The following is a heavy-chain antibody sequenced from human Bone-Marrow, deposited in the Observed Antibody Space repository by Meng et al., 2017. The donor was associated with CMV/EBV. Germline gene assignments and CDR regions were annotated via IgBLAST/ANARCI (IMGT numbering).Heavy chain of an antibody. CDR1: GYTFTGYY. V-gene: IGHV1-2*02. CDR3: ARVPGPSRRDY. J-gene: IGHJ4*02. CDR2: INPNSGGT. Sequence: SVKVSCKASGYTFTGYYMHWVRQAPGQGLEWMGWINPNSGGTNYAQKFQGRVTMTRDTSISTAYMELSRLRSADTAVYFCARVPGPSRRDYWGQGTLVTVSS.